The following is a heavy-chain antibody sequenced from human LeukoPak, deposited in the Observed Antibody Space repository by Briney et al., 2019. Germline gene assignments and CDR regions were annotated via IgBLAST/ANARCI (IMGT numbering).Heavy chain of an antibody. V-gene: IGHV3-13*01. CDR3: ARTGYGYNYFDY. CDR2: IGTAGDT. D-gene: IGHD3-16*01. CDR1: GFTFGSYD. Sequence: GGSLRLSCAASGFTFGSYDMHWVRQATGKGLEWVSAIGTAGDTYYPGSVKGRFTISRENAKNSLYLQMNSLRAEDTAVYYCARTGYGYNYFDYWGQGTLVTVSS. J-gene: IGHJ4*02.